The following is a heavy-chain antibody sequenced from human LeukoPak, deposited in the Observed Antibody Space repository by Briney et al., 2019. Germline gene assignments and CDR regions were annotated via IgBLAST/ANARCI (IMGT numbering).Heavy chain of an antibody. CDR3: AKDMEGSGYYVYWFVP. CDR2: ISGSGGST. V-gene: IGHV3-23*01. CDR1: GFTLSSYA. D-gene: IGHD3-22*01. Sequence: KPGGSLRLSCAASGFTLSSYAMSGVRQAPGKGLEWVSAISGSGGSTYYADSVKGRFTISRDNSKNTLYLQMNSLRAEDTAVYYCAKDMEGSGYYVYWFVPWGQRTLVTVSS. J-gene: IGHJ5*02.